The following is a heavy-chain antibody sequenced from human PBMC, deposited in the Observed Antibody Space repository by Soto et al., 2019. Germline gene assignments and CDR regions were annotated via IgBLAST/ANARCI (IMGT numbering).Heavy chain of an antibody. D-gene: IGHD6-13*01. V-gene: IGHV6-1*01. CDR1: GDSVSSNSAA. Sequence: PSQTLSLTCAISGDSVSSNSAAWNWIRQSPSGGLEWLGRTYYRSKWYNDYAVSVKSRITINPDTSKNQFSLQLNSVTPEDTAVYYCASESIAAAGTYYYYYGMDVWGQGTTVTVSS. CDR2: TYYRSKWYN. J-gene: IGHJ6*02. CDR3: ASESIAAAGTYYYYYGMDV.